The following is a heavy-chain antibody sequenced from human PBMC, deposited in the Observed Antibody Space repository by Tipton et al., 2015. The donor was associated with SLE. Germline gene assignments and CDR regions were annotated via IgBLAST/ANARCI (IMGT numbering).Heavy chain of an antibody. CDR1: GFSFSDYY. V-gene: IGHV3-11*01. CDR2: ISSSGSTI. CDR3: ARDSTRDSSGYDAFDM. D-gene: IGHD3-22*01. J-gene: IGHJ3*02. Sequence: QLVQSGGGLVKPGGSLRLSCAASGFSFSDYYMSWIRQAPGKGLEWVSYISSSGSTIYYADAVKGRFTISRDNAKNSLYLQMNSLRAEDTAVYYCARDSTRDSSGYDAFDMWGQGTMVTVSS.